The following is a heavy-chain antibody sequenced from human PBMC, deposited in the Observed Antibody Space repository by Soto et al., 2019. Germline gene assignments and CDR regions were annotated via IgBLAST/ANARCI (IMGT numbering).Heavy chain of an antibody. CDR1: GGSISSSSYY. V-gene: IGHV4-39*07. CDR2: IYYSGST. D-gene: IGHD1-26*01. CDR3: ARDRRGVGAFYYYYGMDV. Sequence: SETLSLTCTVSGGSISSSSYYWGWIRQPPGKGLEWIGSIYYSGSTYYNPSLKSRVTISVDTSKNQFSLKLSSVTAADTAVYYCARDRRGVGAFYYYYGMDVWGQGTTVTVSS. J-gene: IGHJ6*02.